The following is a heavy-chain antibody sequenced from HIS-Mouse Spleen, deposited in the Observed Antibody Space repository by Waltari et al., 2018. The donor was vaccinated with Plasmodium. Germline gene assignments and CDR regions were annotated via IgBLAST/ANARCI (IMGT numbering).Heavy chain of an antibody. D-gene: IGHD6-6*01. Sequence: QVQLQESGPGLVKPSATLSPTCTVSGGSISSYSWGWIRQPPGKGLEWIAYIYYSGSTNYNPSLKSRVTISVDTSKNQFSLKLSSVTAADTAVFYCARGGYSSSSYYFDYWGQGTLVTVSS. J-gene: IGHJ4*02. CDR3: ARGGYSSSSYYFDY. CDR2: IYYSGST. V-gene: IGHV4-59*01. CDR1: GGSISSYS.